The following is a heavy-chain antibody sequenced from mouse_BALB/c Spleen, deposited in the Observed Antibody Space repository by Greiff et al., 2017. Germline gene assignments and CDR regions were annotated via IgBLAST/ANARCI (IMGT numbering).Heavy chain of an antibody. CDR2: ISTYYGNT. Sequence: QVQLQQSGPELVRPGVSVKISCKGSGYTFTDYAMHWVKQSHAKSLEWIGVISTYYGNTNYNQKFKGKATMTVDKSSSTAYMELARLTSEDSAIYYCARGGKTGYYYAMDYGGQGTSVTVSS. V-gene: IGHV1-67*01. CDR1: GYTFTDYA. CDR3: ARGGKTGYYYAMDY. J-gene: IGHJ4*01. D-gene: IGHD4-1*01.